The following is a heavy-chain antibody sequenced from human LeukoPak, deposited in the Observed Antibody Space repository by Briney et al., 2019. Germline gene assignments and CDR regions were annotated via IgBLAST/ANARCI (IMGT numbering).Heavy chain of an antibody. CDR3: ARGTPDIVVVPAAIGFDP. J-gene: IGHJ5*02. V-gene: IGHV4-59*01. Sequence: PSETLSLTCTVSGGSISSYYWSWIRQPPGKGLEWIGYIYYSGSTNYNPSLKSRVTMSVDTSKNQFSLKLSSVTAADTAVYYCARGTPDIVVVPAAIGFDPWGQGTLVTVSS. CDR1: GGSISSYY. CDR2: IYYSGST. D-gene: IGHD2-2*02.